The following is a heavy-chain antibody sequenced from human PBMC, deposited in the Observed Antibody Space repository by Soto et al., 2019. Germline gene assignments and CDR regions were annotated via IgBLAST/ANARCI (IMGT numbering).Heavy chain of an antibody. J-gene: IGHJ3*02. D-gene: IGHD1-26*01. CDR1: GFTFDDYA. CDR2: ISWNSGSI. Sequence: ALRLSCAASGFTFDDYAMHWVRQAPGKGLEWVSGISWNSGSIGYADSVKGRFTISRDNAKNSLYLQMNSLRAEDTALYYCAKDMGGATAFDIWGQGTMVTVSS. V-gene: IGHV3-9*01. CDR3: AKDMGGATAFDI.